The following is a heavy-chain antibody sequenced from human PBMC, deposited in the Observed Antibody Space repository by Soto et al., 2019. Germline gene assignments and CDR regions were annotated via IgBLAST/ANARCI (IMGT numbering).Heavy chain of an antibody. Sequence: QVQLQQWGAGLLKPSETLSLTCAVYGGSFSGYYWSWIRQPPGKGLEWIGEINHSGSTNYNPSLKSRVTISVDTSKNQSSLKLSSVTAADTAVYYCARGRIAARRHWFDPWGQGTLVTVSS. D-gene: IGHD6-6*01. CDR3: ARGRIAARRHWFDP. CDR2: INHSGST. J-gene: IGHJ5*02. CDR1: GGSFSGYY. V-gene: IGHV4-34*01.